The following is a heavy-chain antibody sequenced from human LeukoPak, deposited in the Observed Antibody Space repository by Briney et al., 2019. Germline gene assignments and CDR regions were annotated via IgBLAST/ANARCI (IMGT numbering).Heavy chain of an antibody. J-gene: IGHJ4*02. D-gene: IGHD6-13*01. CDR2: IYHSGST. Sequence: PSETLSLTCAVSGGSISSSNWWSWVRQPPGKGLEWIGEIYHSGSTNYNPSLKSRVTISVDTSKNQFSLKLSSVTAADTAVYYCARGSSIAASTLGYWGQGTLVTVSS. CDR3: ARGSSIAASTLGY. V-gene: IGHV4-4*02. CDR1: GGSISSSNW.